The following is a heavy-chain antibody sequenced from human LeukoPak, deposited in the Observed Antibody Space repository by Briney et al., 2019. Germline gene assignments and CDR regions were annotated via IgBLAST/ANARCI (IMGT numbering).Heavy chain of an antibody. CDR1: VFTFSSYS. CDR2: IISSSSYI. Sequence: GGSLRLSCAASVFTFSSYSMNWVRQAPGKGLEWVSSIISSSSYIYYADSVKSAFTVSRDNAKNSLYLQMNSLRAEDTAVYYCARDRHYYFDYWGQGTLVTVSS. J-gene: IGHJ4*02. CDR3: ARDRHYYFDY. V-gene: IGHV3-21*01.